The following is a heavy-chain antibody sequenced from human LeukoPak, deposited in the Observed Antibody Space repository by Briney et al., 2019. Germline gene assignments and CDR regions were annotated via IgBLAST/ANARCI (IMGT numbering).Heavy chain of an antibody. CDR3: ARGPPPDFDY. Sequence: SETLSLTCSVSGYSISNGYYWGWIRQPPGKGLEWIGTMYHSGSTYYTPSLQSRVTISIDTSTNEVSLRLTSVTATDTAVYYCARGPPPDFDYWGLGTLVTVSS. V-gene: IGHV4-38-2*02. CDR2: MYHSGST. J-gene: IGHJ4*02. CDR1: GYSISNGYY.